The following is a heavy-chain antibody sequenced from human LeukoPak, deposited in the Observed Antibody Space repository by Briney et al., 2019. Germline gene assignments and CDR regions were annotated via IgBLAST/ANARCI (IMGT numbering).Heavy chain of an antibody. CDR2: IYYSGST. D-gene: IGHD5-12*01. J-gene: IGHJ4*02. Sequence: PSETLSLTCTVSGGSISSYYWSWIRQPPGKGLEWIGYIYYSGSTNYNPSLKSRVTISVDTSKNQFSLKLSSVTAADTAVYYCARRGGWLRSRVYYFDYWGQGTLVTVSS. CDR3: ARRGGWLRSRVYYFDY. CDR1: GGSISSYY. V-gene: IGHV4-59*12.